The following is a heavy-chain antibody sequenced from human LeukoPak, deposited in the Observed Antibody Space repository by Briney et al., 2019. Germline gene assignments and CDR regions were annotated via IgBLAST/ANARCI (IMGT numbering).Heavy chain of an antibody. CDR2: MNPNSGNT. Sequence: GASVKVSCKASGYTFTSYDINWVRQATGQGLEWMGWMNPNSGNTGYAQKFQGRVTMTKNTSISTAYMELRSLRSDDTAVYYCARFAWELPLDYWGQGTLVTVSS. V-gene: IGHV1-8*01. J-gene: IGHJ4*02. D-gene: IGHD1-26*01. CDR1: GYTFTSYD. CDR3: ARFAWELPLDY.